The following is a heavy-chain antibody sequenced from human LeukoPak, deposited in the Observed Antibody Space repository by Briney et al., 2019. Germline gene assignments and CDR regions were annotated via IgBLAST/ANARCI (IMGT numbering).Heavy chain of an antibody. Sequence: GGSLRLSCAASGFTFSSYAMSWVRQAPGKGLEWVSAISGSGDSTYYADSVKGRFTISRDNSKNTLYLQMNSLRAEDTAVYYCAKDPRTTVTTLLFDPWGQGTLVTVSS. CDR3: AKDPRTTVTTLLFDP. CDR1: GFTFSSYA. J-gene: IGHJ5*02. D-gene: IGHD4-17*01. V-gene: IGHV3-23*01. CDR2: ISGSGDST.